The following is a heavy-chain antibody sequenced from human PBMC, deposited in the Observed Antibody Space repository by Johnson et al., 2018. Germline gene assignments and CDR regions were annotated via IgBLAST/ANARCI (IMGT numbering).Heavy chain of an antibody. V-gene: IGHV4-34*01. CDR2: INHSGST. Sequence: QVQLQQWGAGLLKPSETLSLTCAVYGGSFSGYSWNWIRQPPGKGLEWIGEINHSGSTKYNPSLKSRVTISVDTSKNQFSLKLNSVTAADTALFYCARGLGCHGDHPTGYGLEVWGQGTTVIVSS. J-gene: IGHJ6*02. D-gene: IGHD4-17*01. CDR1: GGSFSGYS. CDR3: ARGLGCHGDHPTGYGLEV.